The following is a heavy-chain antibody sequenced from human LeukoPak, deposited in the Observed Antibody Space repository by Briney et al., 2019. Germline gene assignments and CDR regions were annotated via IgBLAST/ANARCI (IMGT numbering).Heavy chain of an antibody. V-gene: IGHV3-23*01. Sequence: QPGGSLRLSCAASGFTFSTYPISWVRQAPGKGLEWVSAISGGGDSTYYADSVKGRFTISRDSSQNTLYLQMNSLRSDDTAVYYCAKDQRDDCRGSDCSSAVDYWGQGTLVTVSS. CDR1: GFTFSTYP. D-gene: IGHD2-21*02. CDR2: ISGGGDST. CDR3: AKDQRDDCRGSDCSSAVDY. J-gene: IGHJ4*02.